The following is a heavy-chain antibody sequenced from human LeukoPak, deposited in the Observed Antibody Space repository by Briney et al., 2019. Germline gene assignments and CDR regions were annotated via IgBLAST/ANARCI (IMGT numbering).Heavy chain of an antibody. J-gene: IGHJ4*02. CDR1: GYSISIGYH. D-gene: IGHD3-10*01. Sequence: SETLSLTCTVSGYSISIGYHWGWIRQPPGKGLEWIGNIYHSGSTYYNPSLKSRVTISIDTSKNHFSLRLSSVTAADTAVHYCARSKRRFGSGSYSLFDYWGQGTLVTVSS. CDR3: ARSKRRFGSGSYSLFDY. CDR2: IYHSGST. V-gene: IGHV4-38-2*02.